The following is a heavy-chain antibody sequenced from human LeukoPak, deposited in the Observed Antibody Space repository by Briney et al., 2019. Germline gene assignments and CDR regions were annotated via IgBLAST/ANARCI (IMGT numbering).Heavy chain of an antibody. J-gene: IGHJ6*02. V-gene: IGHV1-2*02. CDR2: INPNSGGT. CDR3: ARGADHVYYYYGMDV. Sequence: ASVKVSCKASGYTFTGYYIHWVRQAPGQGLEWMGWINPNSGGTNYAQKFQGRVTKTRDTSISTAYMELSRLRSDDTSVYYCARGADHVYYYYGMDVWGQGTTVTVSS. CDR1: GYTFTGYY.